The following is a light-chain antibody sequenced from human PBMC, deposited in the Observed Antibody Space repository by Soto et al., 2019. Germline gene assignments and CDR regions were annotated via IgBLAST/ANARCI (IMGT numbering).Light chain of an antibody. CDR2: EGS. CDR1: SSDVGSYNL. Sequence: QPASVSGSPGQSITISCTGTSSDVGSYNLVSWYQQHPGEAPKLMIYEGSKRPSGVSNRFSGSKSGNTASLTISGLQAEDEADYYCCSYAGSSTFVVFGGGTKVTVL. V-gene: IGLV2-23*03. J-gene: IGLJ2*01. CDR3: CSYAGSSTFVV.